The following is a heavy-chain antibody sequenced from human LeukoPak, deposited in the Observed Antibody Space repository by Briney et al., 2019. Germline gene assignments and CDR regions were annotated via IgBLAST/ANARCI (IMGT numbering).Heavy chain of an antibody. Sequence: GGSLRLSCAASGFTFSSYSMNWVRQAPGKGLEWVSSISSSSSYIYYADSVKGRFTISRDNAKNSLYLQMNSLRAEDTAVYYCARIPLRYCSSTSCYPYYYYGMDVWGQGTTVTVSS. CDR1: GFTFSSYS. CDR2: ISSSSSYI. J-gene: IGHJ6*02. CDR3: ARIPLRYCSSTSCYPYYYYGMDV. V-gene: IGHV3-21*01. D-gene: IGHD2-2*01.